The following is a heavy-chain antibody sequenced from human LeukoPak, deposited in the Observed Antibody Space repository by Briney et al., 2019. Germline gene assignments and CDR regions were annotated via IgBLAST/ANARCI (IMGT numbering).Heavy chain of an antibody. CDR1: GFTFSSYS. V-gene: IGHV3-21*01. D-gene: IGHD3-16*02. Sequence: GGSLRLSCAASGFTFSSYSMNWVRQAPGKGLEWVSSISSSSSYIYYAASVKGRFTISRDNAKNSLYLQMNSLRAEDTAVYYCARDSKGHPLSWDYVWGSYRYTGAFDIWGQGTMVTVSS. CDR2: ISSSSSYI. CDR3: ARDSKGHPLSWDYVWGSYRYTGAFDI. J-gene: IGHJ3*02.